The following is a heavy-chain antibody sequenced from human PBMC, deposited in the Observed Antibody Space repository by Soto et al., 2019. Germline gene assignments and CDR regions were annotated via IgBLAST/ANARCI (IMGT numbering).Heavy chain of an antibody. V-gene: IGHV3-33*01. D-gene: IGHD3-22*01. CDR1: GFTFSNYG. Sequence: QVQLVESGGGAVQPGRSLRLSCAASGFTFSNYGMHWVRQAPGKGLEWVALIRYDGSNKYYAESVKGRLTISRDNSKNTLYLQMNSLRAEDTAVCYCARDSSDYLDHWGQGTLVTVSS. J-gene: IGHJ4*02. CDR2: IRYDGSNK. CDR3: ARDSSDYLDH.